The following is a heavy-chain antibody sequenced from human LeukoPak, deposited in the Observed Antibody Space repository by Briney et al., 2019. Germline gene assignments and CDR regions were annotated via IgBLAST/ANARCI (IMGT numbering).Heavy chain of an antibody. D-gene: IGHD5-12*01. V-gene: IGHV3-23*01. CDR3: AKDKGRFSGYDYYFDY. CDR2: ISGSASST. CDR1: GFTFSNYA. Sequence: GGSLRLSCAASGFTFSNYAMSWVRQAPGKGLEWVSAISGSASSTYHADSVKGRFTISRDNSKNTLYLQMNSLRADDTAVYYCAKDKGRFSGYDYYFDYWGQGTLVTVSS. J-gene: IGHJ4*02.